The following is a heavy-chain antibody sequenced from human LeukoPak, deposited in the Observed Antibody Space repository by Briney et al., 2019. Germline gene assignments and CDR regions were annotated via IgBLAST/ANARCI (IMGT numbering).Heavy chain of an antibody. CDR3: AKSSDSSGYCYFDY. J-gene: IGHJ4*02. CDR2: ISYDGSNK. CDR1: GFTFSSYG. Sequence: GGSLRLSCAAAGFTFSSYGMHWVRQAPGKGLEWVAVISYDGSNKYYADSVKGRFTISRDNSKNTLYLQMNSLRAEDTAVYYCAKSSDSSGYCYFDYLGQGTLVTVSS. D-gene: IGHD3-22*01. V-gene: IGHV3-30*18.